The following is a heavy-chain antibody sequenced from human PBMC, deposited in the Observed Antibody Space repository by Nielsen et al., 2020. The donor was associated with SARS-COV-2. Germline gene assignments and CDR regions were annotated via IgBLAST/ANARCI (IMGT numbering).Heavy chain of an antibody. CDR3: ARGDLVVVPSPLLGLGPIFYYFCLDV. Sequence: SETLSLTCAVSGGSVSSNVWWTWVRQSPGKGLEWIGEVSHSGSTNYNPSLKSRVTLSMDKSKNQFSLRLTSVSAADTAVYFCARGDLVVVPSPLLGLGPIFYYFCLDVWGKGTTVIVSS. CDR1: GGSVSSNVW. V-gene: IGHV4-4*02. CDR2: VSHSGST. D-gene: IGHD2-2*02. J-gene: IGHJ6*03.